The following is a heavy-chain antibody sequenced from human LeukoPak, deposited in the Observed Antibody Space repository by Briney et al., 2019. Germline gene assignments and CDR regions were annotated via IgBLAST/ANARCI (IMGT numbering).Heavy chain of an antibody. CDR2: INHSGST. D-gene: IGHD3-22*01. V-gene: IGHV4-34*01. CDR3: ARGPTYYYDSSGYSFFFQH. J-gene: IGHJ1*01. CDR1: GGSFSGYY. Sequence: SETLSLTCAVYGGSFSGYYWSWIRQPPGKGLEWIGEINHSGSTNYNPSLKSRVTISVDTSKNQFSLRLSSVTAADTAVYYCARGPTYYYDSSGYSFFFQHWGQGTLVTVSS.